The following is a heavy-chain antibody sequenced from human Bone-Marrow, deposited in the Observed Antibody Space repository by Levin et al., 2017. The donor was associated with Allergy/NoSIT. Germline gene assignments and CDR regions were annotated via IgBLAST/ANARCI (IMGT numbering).Heavy chain of an antibody. Sequence: GGSLRLSCAASGFTFSTFGMHWVRQAPGKGLEWVAVISYDGSDKYYADSVKGRFTISRDNSKNTLYLQMNSLRADDTAVYYCAKDAVRVPVIADWGQGTLVTVSS. V-gene: IGHV3-30*18. D-gene: IGHD2-21*01. CDR1: GFTFSTFG. CDR3: AKDAVRVPVIAD. CDR2: ISYDGSDK. J-gene: IGHJ4*02.